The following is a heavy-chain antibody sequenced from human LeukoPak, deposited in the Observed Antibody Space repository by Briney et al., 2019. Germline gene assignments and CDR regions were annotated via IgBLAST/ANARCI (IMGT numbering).Heavy chain of an antibody. CDR2: INHSGST. CDR3: ARYIWFGEYYYFDY. D-gene: IGHD3-10*01. CDR1: GGSFSGYY. V-gene: IGHV4-34*01. Sequence: SETLSLTCAVYGGSFSGYYWSWIRQPPGKGLEWIGEINHSGSTNYNPSLKSRVTISVDTSKNQFSLKLSSVTAADTAVYYCARYIWFGEYYYFDYWGQGTLVTVSS. J-gene: IGHJ4*02.